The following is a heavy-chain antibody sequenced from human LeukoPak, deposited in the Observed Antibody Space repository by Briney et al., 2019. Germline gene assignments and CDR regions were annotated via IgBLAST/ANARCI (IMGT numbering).Heavy chain of an antibody. V-gene: IGHV5-51*01. D-gene: IGHD1-26*01. CDR3: ARPREAHDYGDY. Sequence: GESLKISCKGSGYNFTNYWIGWVRRMPGKGLEWMGIIYPGDSDTRYSPSFQGQVTISADKSISTAYLQWSSLKASDTAMYYCARPREAHDYGDYWGQGTLVTVSS. CDR1: GYNFTNYW. J-gene: IGHJ4*02. CDR2: IYPGDSDT.